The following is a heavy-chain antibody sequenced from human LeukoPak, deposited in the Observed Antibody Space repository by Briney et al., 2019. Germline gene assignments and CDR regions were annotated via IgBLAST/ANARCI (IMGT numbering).Heavy chain of an antibody. CDR3: ARDQGGRDAFDI. CDR2: ISAYNGNT. V-gene: IGHV1-18*01. J-gene: IGHJ3*02. CDR1: GYTFTTSG. Sequence: ASVKVSCKASGYTFTTSGINWVRQAPGQGLEWMGWISAYNGNTNYAQKLQGRVTMTTDTSTSTAYMELRSLRSDDTAVYYCARDQGGRDAFDIWGQGTMVTVSS. D-gene: IGHD2-15*01.